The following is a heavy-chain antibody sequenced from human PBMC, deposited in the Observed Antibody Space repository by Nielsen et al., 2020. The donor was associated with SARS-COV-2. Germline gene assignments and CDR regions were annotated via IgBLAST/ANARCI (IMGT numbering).Heavy chain of an antibody. CDR1: GGTFSSHA. CDR2: TIPILVKP. J-gene: IGHJ4*02. V-gene: IGHV1-69*04. CDR3: ARASGSDFRRGYYFDN. Sequence: SVKVSCKASGGTFSSHAINWVRQAPEQGLEWMGRTIPILVKPNYPQHFQGRVTITADKSTNTVHMELSSLTSEDTAVYYCARASGSDFRRGYYFDNWGQGTLVTVSS. D-gene: IGHD3-3*01.